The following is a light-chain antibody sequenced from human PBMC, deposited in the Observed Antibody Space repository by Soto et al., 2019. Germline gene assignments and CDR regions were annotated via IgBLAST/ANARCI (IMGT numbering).Light chain of an antibody. CDR3: QQTFSTPLT. CDR1: QSISAY. J-gene: IGKJ4*01. CDR2: GAT. Sequence: DIQMTQSPSSLSASVGDRVTITCRASQSISAYLNWFQHKPGRAPKLLIYGATSLQSGVPSRFTGSVSGTDFTLTISSLQPEDFAAYYCQQTFSTPLTFGGGTNLEIK. V-gene: IGKV1-39*01.